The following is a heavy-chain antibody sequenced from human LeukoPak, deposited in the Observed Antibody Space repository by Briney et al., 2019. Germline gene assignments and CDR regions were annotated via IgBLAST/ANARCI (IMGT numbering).Heavy chain of an antibody. CDR3: ARGPHWVTGDYDAFDI. CDR1: GGSTSTYY. Sequence: PSETLSLTCTVSGGSTSTYYWSWIRQPAGKGLEWIGRIYTSGSTNYNPSLKSRVTMSVDTSKNQFSLKLTSVTAADTAVYYCARGPHWVTGDYDAFDIWGQGTMVTVSS. D-gene: IGHD4-17*01. J-gene: IGHJ3*02. CDR2: IYTSGST. V-gene: IGHV4-4*07.